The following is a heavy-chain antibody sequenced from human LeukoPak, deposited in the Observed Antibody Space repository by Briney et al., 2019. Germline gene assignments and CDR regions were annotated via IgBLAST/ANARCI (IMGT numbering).Heavy chain of an antibody. V-gene: IGHV1-2*06. J-gene: IGHJ4*02. CDR2: INPNSGGT. D-gene: IGHD3-22*01. CDR1: GHSFTGYY. CDR3: ARVTDYYYDTSGYYV. Sequence: ASVKVSCKASGHSFTGYYIHWVRQAPGQGLEWMGRINPNSGGTNYAQNFQGRVTMTRDTSINTAYMELSRLKSDDTAVYYCARVTDYYYDTSGYYVWGQGTLVTVSS.